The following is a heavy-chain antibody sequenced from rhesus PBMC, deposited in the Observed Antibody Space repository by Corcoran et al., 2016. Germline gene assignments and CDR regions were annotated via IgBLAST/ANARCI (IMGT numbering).Heavy chain of an antibody. J-gene: IGHJ4*01. CDR3: TRDGVLGRFDY. CDR2: IMESGGTI. D-gene: IGHD3-34*01. V-gene: IGHV3-100*02. CDR1: GFTFSSYE. Sequence: DVQLVESGGGLVKPGGSLRLSCVASGFTFSSYEMHWVRQAPGKGLEWVSVIMESGGTIYYADSVKGRFTISRDNAKNSLFLQMNSLRAEDTAVYYCTRDGVLGRFDYWGQGVLVTVSS.